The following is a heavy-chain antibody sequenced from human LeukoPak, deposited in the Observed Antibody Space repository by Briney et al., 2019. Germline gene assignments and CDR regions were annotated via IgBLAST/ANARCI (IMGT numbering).Heavy chain of an antibody. CDR2: IYYSGST. CDR1: GGSISSSSYY. J-gene: IGHJ3*02. V-gene: IGHV4-39*01. Sequence: SKTLSLTCTVSGGSISSSSYYWGWIRQPPGKGLEWIGSIYYSGSTYYNPSLKSRVTIFADTPKNQFSLKLSSVTAADTAVYYCARLGYSGSYYERAFDIWGQGTMVTVSS. CDR3: ARLGYSGSYYERAFDI. D-gene: IGHD1-26*01.